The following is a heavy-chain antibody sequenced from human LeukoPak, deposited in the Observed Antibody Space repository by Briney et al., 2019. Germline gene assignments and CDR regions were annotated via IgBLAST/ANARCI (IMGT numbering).Heavy chain of an antibody. D-gene: IGHD1-14*01. CDR1: GFTFNTYS. CDR2: IDSSGGYM. CDR3: ARDQNTYNSRNRMSSFDI. V-gene: IGHV3-21*06. J-gene: IGHJ3*02. Sequence: GSLRLSCEASGFTFNTYSMNWARQAPGKGLEWVSSIDSSGGYMFYADSVKGRFIISRDNAKDSLYLQMNSLRVEDTAVYYCARDQNTYNSRNRMSSFDIWGQGTMVTVS.